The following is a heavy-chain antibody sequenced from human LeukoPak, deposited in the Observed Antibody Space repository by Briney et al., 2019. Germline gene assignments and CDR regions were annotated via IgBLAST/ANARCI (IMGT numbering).Heavy chain of an antibody. D-gene: IGHD5-12*01. V-gene: IGHV1-69*13. CDR3: APDLRYSGYEANWFDP. CDR1: GGTFSSYA. CDR2: IIPIFGTA. Sequence: GASVKVSCKASGGTFSSYAISWVRQAPGQGLEWMGGIIPIFGTANYAQKFQGRVTITADESTSTAYMELSSLRSEDTAVYYCAPDLRYSGYEANWFDPWGQGTLVTVSS. J-gene: IGHJ5*02.